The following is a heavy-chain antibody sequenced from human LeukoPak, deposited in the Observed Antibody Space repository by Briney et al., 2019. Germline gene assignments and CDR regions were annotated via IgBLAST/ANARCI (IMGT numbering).Heavy chain of an antibody. Sequence: SVKVSCKASGGTFSSYAISWVRQAPGQGLEWMGGIIPIFGTANYAQKFQGRVMITADKSTSTAYMELSSLRSEDTAVYYCARSNYYDSSGYYPLLVDAFDIWGQGTMVTVSS. CDR1: GGTFSSYA. CDR3: ARSNYYDSSGYYPLLVDAFDI. V-gene: IGHV1-69*06. CDR2: IIPIFGTA. J-gene: IGHJ3*02. D-gene: IGHD3-22*01.